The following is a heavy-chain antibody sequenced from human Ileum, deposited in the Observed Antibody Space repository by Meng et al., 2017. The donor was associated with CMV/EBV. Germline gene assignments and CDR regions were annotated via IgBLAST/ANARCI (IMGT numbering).Heavy chain of an antibody. CDR2: IKPHSGDA. V-gene: IGHV1-2*02. CDR1: GYTFTDYY. J-gene: IGHJ4*02. D-gene: IGHD5-12*01. CDR3: AREIIMAARAFGY. Sequence: QVQVAQSGTEVKKPGASVKVSCKASGYTFTDYYMHWVRQAPGQGLEWMGWIKPHSGDAKYEKKFQGRVTMTSDTSISTVYVELTRLTPDDTAIYYCAREIIMAARAFGYWGQGTLVTASS.